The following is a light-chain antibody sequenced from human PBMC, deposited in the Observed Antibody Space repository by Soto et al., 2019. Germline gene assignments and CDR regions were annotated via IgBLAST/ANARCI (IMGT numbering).Light chain of an antibody. CDR1: QSVSSN. CDR3: QQYNNWPPIT. Sequence: MMMTQSPATLSVSPCEIATLSCSASQSVSSNLAWYQQKPGQGPRLLIYGASTRATATPARFSGSGSGTEFTLTISSLQSEDFAVYYCQQYNNWPPITFGQGTRLEI. CDR2: GAS. V-gene: IGKV3-15*01. J-gene: IGKJ5*01.